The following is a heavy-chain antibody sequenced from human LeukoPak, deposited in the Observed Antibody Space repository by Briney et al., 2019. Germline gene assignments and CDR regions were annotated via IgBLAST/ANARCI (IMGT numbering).Heavy chain of an antibody. Sequence: PGGSLRLSCAASGFTFNNYAMHWVRQAPGKALEWVAVITYDGSKKLYADSVKGRFTISRDNSKNLLYLQINSLKFDDTAVYRCAREGSRAEIAAPPGYFDHWGQGILVTVSS. CDR3: AREGSRAEIAAPPGYFDH. J-gene: IGHJ4*02. CDR1: GFTFNNYA. CDR2: ITYDGSKK. D-gene: IGHD6-6*01. V-gene: IGHV3-30*01.